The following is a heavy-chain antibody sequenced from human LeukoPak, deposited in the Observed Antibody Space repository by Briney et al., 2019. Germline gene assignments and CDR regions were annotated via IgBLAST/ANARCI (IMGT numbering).Heavy chain of an antibody. D-gene: IGHD6-13*01. J-gene: IGHJ5*02. Sequence: GASVKVSCKASGYTFTSYGISWVRQAPGQGLEWMGWISAYNGNTNYAQKLQGRVTMTTDTSTSTAYMELRSLRSDDTAVYYCARDHLPQQLDSTNWFDPWGQGTLVTVSS. V-gene: IGHV1-18*01. CDR1: GYTFTSYG. CDR2: ISAYNGNT. CDR3: ARDHLPQQLDSTNWFDP.